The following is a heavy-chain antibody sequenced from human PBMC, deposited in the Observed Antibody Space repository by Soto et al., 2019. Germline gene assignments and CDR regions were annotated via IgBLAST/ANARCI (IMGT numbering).Heavy chain of an antibody. J-gene: IGHJ6*02. CDR2: IIPILGIA. CDR1: GGTFSSYT. CDR3: AARGYYYGMDV. V-gene: IGHV1-69*02. Sequence: QVQLVQSGAEVKKPGSSVKVSCKASGGTFSSYTISWVRQAPGQGLEWMGRIIPILGIANYAQKFQGRVTITADKSTSTAYMELSGLRSEDTAVSYCAARGYYYGMDVWGQGTTVTVSS.